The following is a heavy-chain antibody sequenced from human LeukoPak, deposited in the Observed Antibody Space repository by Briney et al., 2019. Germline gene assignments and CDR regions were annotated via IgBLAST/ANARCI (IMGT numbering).Heavy chain of an antibody. CDR2: INTGSSTI. CDR1: GFTFSPYT. V-gene: IGHV3-48*01. D-gene: IGHD6-6*01. Sequence: GGSLRLSCAASGFTFSPYTMHWFRQPPRKGLEWVSYINTGSSTIYYADSVKGRFTISRDNAKNSLYLQLNSLRAEDTAVYYCARDSSVCAFDVWGQGTMVTVSS. CDR3: ARDSSVCAFDV. J-gene: IGHJ3*01.